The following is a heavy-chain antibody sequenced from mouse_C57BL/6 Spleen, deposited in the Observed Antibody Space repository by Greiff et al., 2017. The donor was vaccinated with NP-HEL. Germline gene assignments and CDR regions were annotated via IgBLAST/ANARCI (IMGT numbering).Heavy chain of an antibody. J-gene: IGHJ2*01. CDR2: ISDGGSYT. D-gene: IGHD2-4*01. Sequence: EVQLVESGGGLVKPGGSLKLSCAASGFTFSSYAMSWVRQTPEKRLEWVATISDGGSYTYYPDNVKGRFTISRDNAKNNLYLQMSHLKSEDTAMYYCARVYYEYYFDYWGQGTTLTVSS. V-gene: IGHV5-4*01. CDR3: ARVYYEYYFDY. CDR1: GFTFSSYA.